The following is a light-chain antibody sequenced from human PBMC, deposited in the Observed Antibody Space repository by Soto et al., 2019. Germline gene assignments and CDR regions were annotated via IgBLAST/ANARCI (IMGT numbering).Light chain of an antibody. CDR2: GAS. V-gene: IGKV3-15*01. J-gene: IGKJ4*01. CDR1: QSVNSN. Sequence: ETVMTQSPATLSVSPGEGATLSCRASQSVNSNLAWYQQESGQPPRLLVFGASTRATGVPARFSGSGSGTEFTLTISGLQPEDFAVYFCQQYASWPLTFGGGTKVDI. CDR3: QQYASWPLT.